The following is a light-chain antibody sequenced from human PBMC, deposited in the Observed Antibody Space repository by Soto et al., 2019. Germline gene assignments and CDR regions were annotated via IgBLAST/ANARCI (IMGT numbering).Light chain of an antibody. CDR2: DSS. CDR3: QQYYNWPRT. Sequence: EVVMTQSPATPSVSPGERATLSCRASQSISRYLAWYQQKPGQAPRLLIDDSSTRATGIPARFSASGSGTEFTLTINSLQSEDFAVYYCQQYYNWPRTFGQGTKV. J-gene: IGKJ1*01. V-gene: IGKV3-15*01. CDR1: QSISRY.